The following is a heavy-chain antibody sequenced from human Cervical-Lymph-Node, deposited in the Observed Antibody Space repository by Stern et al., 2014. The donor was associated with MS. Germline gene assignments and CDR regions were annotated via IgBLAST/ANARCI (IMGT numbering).Heavy chain of an antibody. Sequence: QVQLVESGPGLVKPSETLSLTCSVSGDYVTHNNKRYWSWIRQAPGKGLEWIGFSYDVGRSGTTNHNPSLKNRVTISIDTSKNQFFLKMTSVTAADTAVYYCARDNWGSLDYWGQGVLVTVSS. D-gene: IGHD3-16*01. J-gene: IGHJ4*02. V-gene: IGHV4-61*01. CDR2: SYDVGRSGTT. CDR1: GDYVTHNNKRY. CDR3: ARDNWGSLDY.